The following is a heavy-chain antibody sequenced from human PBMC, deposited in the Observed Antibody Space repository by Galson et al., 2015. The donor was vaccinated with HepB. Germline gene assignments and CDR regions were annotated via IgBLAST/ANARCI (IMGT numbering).Heavy chain of an antibody. D-gene: IGHD2-21*02. V-gene: IGHV1-46*01. Sequence: SVKVSCKASGYTFTSYYMHWVRQAPGQGLEWMGIINPSGGSTSYAQKFQGRVTMTRDTSTSTVYMELSSLRSEDTAVYYCARGGGVVVTAAEYFQHWGQGTLVTVSS. CDR2: INPSGGST. CDR1: GYTFTSYY. J-gene: IGHJ1*01. CDR3: ARGGGVVVTAAEYFQH.